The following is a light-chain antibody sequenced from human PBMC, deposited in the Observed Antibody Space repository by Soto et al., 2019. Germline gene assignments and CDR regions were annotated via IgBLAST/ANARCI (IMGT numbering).Light chain of an antibody. J-gene: IGKJ1*01. CDR1: QSVSSN. CDR3: QQYNNWPPWT. CDR2: GAS. V-gene: IGKV3-15*01. Sequence: EIVMTQSPATLSVSPGERATLSCRASQSVSSNLAWYQQKPGQALRLLIYGASTRATGIPARFSGSGSGTEFTLTISSLQSEEFAVYYCQQYNNWPPWTFGQGTKVDIK.